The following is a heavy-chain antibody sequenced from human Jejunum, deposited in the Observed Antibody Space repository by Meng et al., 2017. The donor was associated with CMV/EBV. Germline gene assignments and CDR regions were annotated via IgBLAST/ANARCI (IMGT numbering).Heavy chain of an antibody. V-gene: IGHV3-7*01. CDR3: ATVNGHAFDI. D-gene: IGHD2-8*01. J-gene: IGHJ3*02. CDR2: IKEDGSER. CDR1: GFALRSYW. Sequence: CAASGFALRSYWVTWVRRAQGRGLEWVANIKEDGSERSYVDSVKGRFTISRDNAKNSLYLQMNSLRAEDTAVYYCATVNGHAFDIWGQGTMVTVSS.